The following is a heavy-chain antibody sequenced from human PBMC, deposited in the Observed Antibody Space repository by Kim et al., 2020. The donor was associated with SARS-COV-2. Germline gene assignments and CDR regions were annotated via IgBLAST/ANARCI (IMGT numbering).Heavy chain of an antibody. CDR2: IYHSGST. CDR1: GGSISSTADS. Sequence: SETLSLTCAVSGGSISSTADSWSWIRQPPGKGLEWIGYIYHSGSTFYNPSLKSRVTISVDRSKNQFSLKLSSVTAADTAVYFCARGPEYTYGFNYYYMDVWGKGTTVTVSS. D-gene: IGHD3-10*01. V-gene: IGHV4-30-2*01. J-gene: IGHJ6*03. CDR3: ARGPEYTYGFNYYYMDV.